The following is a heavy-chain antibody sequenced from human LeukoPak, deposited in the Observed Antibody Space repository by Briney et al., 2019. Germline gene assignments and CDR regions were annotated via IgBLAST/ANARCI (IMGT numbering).Heavy chain of an antibody. CDR3: ARHKLGSSWFDP. J-gene: IGHJ5*02. CDR1: GGSISNGGYY. CDR2: IYYSGST. D-gene: IGHD1-26*01. Sequence: SGTLSLTCTVSGGSISNGGYYWGWIRQPPGKGLEWIGSIYYSGSTFYNPSLKSRVSISVDTSMDQFSLTLSSVAAADTAVYNCARHKLGSSWFDPWGQGTLVTVSS. V-gene: IGHV4-39*01.